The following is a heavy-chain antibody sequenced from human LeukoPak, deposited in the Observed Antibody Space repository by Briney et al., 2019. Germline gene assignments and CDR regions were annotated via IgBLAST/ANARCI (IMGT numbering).Heavy chain of an antibody. Sequence: PGGSLRLSCAASGFTFSSYAMSWVRQAQGKGLEWVSAITNGCGTTYYADSVKGRFTISRDNSKNTLYLQMISLRAEDTAVYYCARDPPHVSWLFDYWGQGTLVTVSS. CDR1: GFTFSSYA. D-gene: IGHD3-16*01. J-gene: IGHJ4*02. CDR2: ITNGCGTT. V-gene: IGHV3-23*01. CDR3: ARDPPHVSWLFDY.